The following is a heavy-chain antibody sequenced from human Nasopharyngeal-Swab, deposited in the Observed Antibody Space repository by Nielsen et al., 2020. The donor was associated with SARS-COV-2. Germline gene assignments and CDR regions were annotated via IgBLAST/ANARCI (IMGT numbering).Heavy chain of an antibody. D-gene: IGHD3-22*01. CDR1: GFTFSSYS. CDR3: ARGPDYYDSSGHPFDY. V-gene: IGHV3-21*01. J-gene: IGHJ4*02. CDR2: ISSSSSYI. Sequence: GGSLRLSCAASGFTFSSYSMNWVRQAPGKGLEWVSSISSSSSYIYYADSVKGRFTISRDNAKNSLYLQMNSLRAEDTAVYYCARGPDYYDSSGHPFDYWGQGTLVTAPQ.